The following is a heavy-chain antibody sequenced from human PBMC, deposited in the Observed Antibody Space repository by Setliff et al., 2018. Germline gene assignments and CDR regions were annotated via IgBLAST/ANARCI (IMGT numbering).Heavy chain of an antibody. CDR1: GLSYSNDW. J-gene: IGHJ4*02. Sequence: GGSLRLSCTASGLSYSNDWVSWVRQSPGKGLEWVANINQDGSGKYYVDSVKGRFTISRDNAKNSLYLQMNSLRAEDTAVYYCARASKGLYCGSDCFYTFDSWGQGTLVTVSS. V-gene: IGHV3-7*01. D-gene: IGHD2-21*02. CDR2: INQDGSGK. CDR3: ARASKGLYCGSDCFYTFDS.